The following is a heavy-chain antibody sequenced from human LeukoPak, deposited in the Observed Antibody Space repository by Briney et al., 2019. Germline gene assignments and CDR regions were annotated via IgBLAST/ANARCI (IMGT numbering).Heavy chain of an antibody. D-gene: IGHD7-27*01. V-gene: IGHV3-23*01. Sequence: AGGSLRLSCAASGITFSNYAMSWVRQAPGKGLEWVSAISGNGDTTYYAGAEKGRLTISRDNSKNTLYLQVNSLRVEDTAVYYCALGLDIWGQGTLVTVSS. CDR3: ALGLDI. CDR2: ISGNGDTT. J-gene: IGHJ4*02. CDR1: GITFSNYA.